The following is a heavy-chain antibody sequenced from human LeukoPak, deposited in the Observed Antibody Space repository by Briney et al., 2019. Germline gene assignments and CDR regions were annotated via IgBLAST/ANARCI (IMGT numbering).Heavy chain of an antibody. CDR3: ARLPLAYCGGDCYLGY. J-gene: IGHJ4*02. CDR1: GFTFSSYS. CDR2: ISSSSSCI. V-gene: IGHV3-21*01. D-gene: IGHD2-21*02. Sequence: GGSLRLSCAASGFTFSSYSMNWVRQAPGKGLEWVSSISSSSSCIYYADSVKGRFTISRDNAKNSLYLQMNSLRAEDTAVYYCARLPLAYCGGDCYLGYWGQGTLVTVSS.